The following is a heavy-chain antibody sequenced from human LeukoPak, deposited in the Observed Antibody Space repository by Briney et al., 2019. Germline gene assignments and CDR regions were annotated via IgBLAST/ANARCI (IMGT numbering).Heavy chain of an antibody. V-gene: IGHV4-30-2*01. CDR2: IYHSGST. CDR3: ARDTTGYNIFDH. CDR1: GGSISSGGFY. J-gene: IGHJ4*02. D-gene: IGHD1-1*01. Sequence: ASETLSLTCTVSGGSISSGGFYWSWIRQPPGKGLEWIGYIYHSGSTYYNPSLKSRVTMSVDRSKNQFSLELGSVTAADTAVYYCARDTTGYNIFDHWGQGTLVTVSS.